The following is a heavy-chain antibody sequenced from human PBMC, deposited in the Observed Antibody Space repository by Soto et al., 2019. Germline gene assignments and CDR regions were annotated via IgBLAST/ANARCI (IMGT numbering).Heavy chain of an antibody. Sequence: ASVKVSCKASGYTFTSYGISWVRQAPGQGLEWMGWISAYNGNTNYAQKLQGRVTMTTDTSTSTAYMELRSLRSDDTAVYYCARGGEWMAVLMVYAVYFDYWGQGNLVTVSS. CDR3: ARGGEWMAVLMVYAVYFDY. CDR2: ISAYNGNT. CDR1: GYTFTSYG. V-gene: IGHV1-18*01. J-gene: IGHJ4*02. D-gene: IGHD2-8*01.